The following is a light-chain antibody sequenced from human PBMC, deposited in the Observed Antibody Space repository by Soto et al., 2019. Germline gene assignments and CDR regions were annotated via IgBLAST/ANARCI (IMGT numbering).Light chain of an antibody. V-gene: IGKV3-15*01. J-gene: IGKJ3*01. CDR2: GAS. CDR3: QQYNDWPPFT. CDR1: QTVSSN. Sequence: EIVMTQSPATLSVSPGERATLSCRASQTVSSNLAWYQQKPGQAPMLLIHGASTRAAGIPARFSGSGSGTEFTLTISSLQSEDFAVYYCQQYNDWPPFTVGPGTRVDIK.